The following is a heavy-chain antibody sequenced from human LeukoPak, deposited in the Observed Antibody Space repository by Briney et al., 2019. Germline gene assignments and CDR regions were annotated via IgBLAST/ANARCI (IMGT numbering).Heavy chain of an antibody. CDR2: MNPNSGNT. V-gene: IGHV1-8*01. CDR3: ARKPIVDTALNWFDP. J-gene: IGHJ5*02. CDR1: GYTFTSYD. D-gene: IGHD5-18*01. Sequence: ASVKVSCKASGYTFTSYDINWVRQATGKGLEWMGWMNPNSGNTGYAQKFQGRVTMTRNTSISTAYMELSSLRSEDTAVYYCARKPIVDTALNWFDPWGQGTLVTVSS.